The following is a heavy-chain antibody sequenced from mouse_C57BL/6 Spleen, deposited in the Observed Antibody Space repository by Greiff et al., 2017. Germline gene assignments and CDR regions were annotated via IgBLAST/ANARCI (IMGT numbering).Heavy chain of an antibody. CDR2: IYPGSGNT. Sequence: QVQLQQSGAELVRPGASVKLSCKASGYTFTDYYINWVKQRPGQGLEWIARIYPGSGNTYYNEKFKGQATLTAEKSSSTAYMQLSSLTSEDSAVYFCARSDDGYPAWFAYWGQGTLVTVSA. CDR3: ARSDDGYPAWFAY. D-gene: IGHD2-3*01. J-gene: IGHJ3*01. CDR1: GYTFTDYY. V-gene: IGHV1-76*01.